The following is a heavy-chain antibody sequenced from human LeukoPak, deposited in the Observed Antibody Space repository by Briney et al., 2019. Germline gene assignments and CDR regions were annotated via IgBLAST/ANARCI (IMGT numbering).Heavy chain of an antibody. CDR1: GFTFSNFA. J-gene: IGHJ4*02. CDR3: ARIGAGSSRDY. CDR2: IVGSSST. Sequence: GGSLRLSCAASGFTFSNFAMTWVRQAPGKGLEWISSIVGSSSTYYADSLKGRFTISRDNAKNSLYLQMNSLRAEDTAVYYCARIGAGSSRDYWGQGTLVTVSS. V-gene: IGHV3-21*01. D-gene: IGHD6-13*01.